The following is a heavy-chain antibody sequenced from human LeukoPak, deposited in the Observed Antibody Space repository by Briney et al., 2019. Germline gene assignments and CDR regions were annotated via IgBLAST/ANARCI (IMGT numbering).Heavy chain of an antibody. CDR2: FYYSGST. D-gene: IGHD2-2*01. CDR3: ARNRVPVVGTYWYFDL. CDR1: CGSISIYY. V-gene: IGHV4-59*01. J-gene: IGHJ2*01. Sequence: SETLSLTCTVSCGSISIYYWSWIRQPPGKGLEWIGYFYYSGSTNYNPSLKSRLTISIDTSKSQFSLDLSSVTAADTAVYYCARNRVPVVGTYWYFDLWGRGTLVTVSS.